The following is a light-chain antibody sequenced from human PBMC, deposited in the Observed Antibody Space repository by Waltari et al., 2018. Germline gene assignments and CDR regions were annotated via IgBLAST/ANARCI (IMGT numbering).Light chain of an antibody. CDR3: QSYDSSLTAWV. Sequence: QSVLTQPPSVSGAPGQRVTISCTGSNSNLGAGYDVHWYQQLPGTAPKPLIYVNPNRPPGVPDRISASKSGTSASLAIAGLQAEDEADYYCQSYDSSLTAWVFGGGTKVTVL. V-gene: IGLV1-40*01. CDR1: NSNLGAGYD. J-gene: IGLJ3*02. CDR2: VNP.